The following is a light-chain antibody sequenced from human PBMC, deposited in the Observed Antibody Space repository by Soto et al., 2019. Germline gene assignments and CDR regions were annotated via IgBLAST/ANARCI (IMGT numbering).Light chain of an antibody. CDR1: SSDVGSYNL. J-gene: IGLJ3*02. CDR3: CSYAGSSTGV. CDR2: EGS. Sequence: QSALTQPASVSGSPGQSITISCTGTSSDVGSYNLVAWYQQHPGKAPKLMIYEGSKGPSGVSNRFSGSKSGNTASLTISGLQADDEADYYCCSYAGSSTGVFGGGTQLTVL. V-gene: IGLV2-23*01.